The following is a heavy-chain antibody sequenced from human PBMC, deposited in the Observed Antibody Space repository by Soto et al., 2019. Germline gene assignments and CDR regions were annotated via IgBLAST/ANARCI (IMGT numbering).Heavy chain of an antibody. Sequence: SVRVSCKASGGTFSSYAISWVRQAPGQGLEWMGGIIPIFGTANYAQKFQGRVTITADESTSTAYMELSSLRSEDTAVYYCARGGFVTYGWWFDPWGEATLVTVSS. CDR3: ARGGFVTYGWWFDP. V-gene: IGHV1-69*13. CDR1: GGTFSSYA. J-gene: IGHJ5*02. D-gene: IGHD3-10*01. CDR2: IIPIFGTA.